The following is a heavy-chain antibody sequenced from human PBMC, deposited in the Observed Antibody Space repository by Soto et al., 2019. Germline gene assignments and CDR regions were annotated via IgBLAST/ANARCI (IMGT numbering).Heavy chain of an antibody. D-gene: IGHD5-12*01. CDR2: INPSGGST. CDR3: ARVEMASIKGNAFDI. V-gene: IGHV1-46*01. Sequence: QVQLVQSGAEVKKPGASVKVSCKASGYTFTSYYMYWVRQAPGQGLEWMGIINPSGGSTCYAQKFQGRVTMTRDTSTSTVYMELSSLRSEDTAVYYCARVEMASIKGNAFDIWGQGTMVTVSS. CDR1: GYTFTSYY. J-gene: IGHJ3*02.